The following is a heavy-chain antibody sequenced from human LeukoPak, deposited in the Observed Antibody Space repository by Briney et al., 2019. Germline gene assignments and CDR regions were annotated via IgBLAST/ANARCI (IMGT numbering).Heavy chain of an antibody. CDR3: AKEYSEYYRDTSGYFGSFDY. V-gene: IGHV3-23*01. D-gene: IGHD3-22*01. J-gene: IGHJ4*02. CDR1: GFTFSSYA. CDR2: ISGSGGST. Sequence: GGSLRLSCAASGFTFSSYAMSWVRQAPGKGLEWVSAISGSGGSTYYAESVQGRFTISRDNSKNTVYLQMNSLRAEDTAVYYCAKEYSEYYRDTSGYFGSFDYWGQGTLVTVSS.